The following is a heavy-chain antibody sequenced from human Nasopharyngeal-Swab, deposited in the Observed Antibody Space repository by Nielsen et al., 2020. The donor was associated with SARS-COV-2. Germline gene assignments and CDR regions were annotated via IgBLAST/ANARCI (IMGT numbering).Heavy chain of an antibody. CDR2: IYTSGST. CDR1: GGSISSGSYY. D-gene: IGHD6-19*01. Sequence: LRLSCTVSGGSISSGSYYWSWIRQPAGKGLEWIGRIYTSGSTNYNPSLKSRVTISVDTSKNQFSLKLSSVTAADTAVYYCARDGVADLDYWGQGTLVTVSS. J-gene: IGHJ4*02. CDR3: ARDGVADLDY. V-gene: IGHV4-61*02.